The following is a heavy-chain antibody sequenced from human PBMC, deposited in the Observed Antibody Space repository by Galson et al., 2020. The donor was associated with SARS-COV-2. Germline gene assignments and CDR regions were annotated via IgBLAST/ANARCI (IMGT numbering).Heavy chain of an antibody. D-gene: IGHD6-13*01. J-gene: IGHJ4*02. V-gene: IGHV3-33*01. Sequence: GGSLRLSCAASGFTFSSYGMHWVRQAPGKGLEWVAVIWYDGSNKYYADSVKGRFTISRDNSKNTLYLQLNSLRAEDTAVYYCARDLPVAAAEDANDYWGQGTLVTVSS. CDR2: IWYDGSNK. CDR3: ARDLPVAAAEDANDY. CDR1: GFTFSSYG.